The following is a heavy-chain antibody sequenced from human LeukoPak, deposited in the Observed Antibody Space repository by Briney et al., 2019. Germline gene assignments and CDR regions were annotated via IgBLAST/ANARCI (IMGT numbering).Heavy chain of an antibody. CDR2: IGTNVDRT. CDR1: GFTFSSYA. V-gene: IGHV3-23*01. D-gene: IGHD3-22*01. CDR3: VKDLARYYDTSGYEYFDY. J-gene: IGHJ4*02. Sequence: GGSLRLSCVASGFTFSSYAMSWVRQAPGKGLEWVSIIGTNVDRTFYADFVKGRFTISRDNSKNTLYLHMNSLRVEDTAVYYCVKDLARYYDTSGYEYFDYWGQGTLASVSS.